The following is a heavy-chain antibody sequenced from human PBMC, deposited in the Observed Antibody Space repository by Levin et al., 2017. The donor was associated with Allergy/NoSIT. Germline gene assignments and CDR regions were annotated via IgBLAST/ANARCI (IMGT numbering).Heavy chain of an antibody. CDR2: IKSKTDGGTT. V-gene: IGHV3-15*01. J-gene: IGHJ6*02. Sequence: GESLKISCAASGFTFSNAWMSWVRQAPGKGLEWVGRIKSKTDGGTTDYAAPVKGRFTISRDDSKNTLYLQMNSLKTEDTAVYYCTTVGGYSYGWSYYYYGMDVWGQGTTVTVSS. D-gene: IGHD5-18*01. CDR3: TTVGGYSYGWSYYYYGMDV. CDR1: GFTFSNAW.